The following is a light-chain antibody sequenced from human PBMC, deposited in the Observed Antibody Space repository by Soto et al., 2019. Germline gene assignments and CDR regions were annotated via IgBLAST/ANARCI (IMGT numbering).Light chain of an antibody. CDR2: GTS. CDR3: QQFGSSPST. CDR1: QSVSSNY. Sequence: EIVLTQSPCTLSLSPGERAALSCRASQSVSSNYLAWYQQKPGQAPRLLIYGTSSRATGIPDRFSGSGSGTDFTLTISRLEPEDFAVYYCQQFGSSPSTFGHGTKVDIK. V-gene: IGKV3-20*01. J-gene: IGKJ1*01.